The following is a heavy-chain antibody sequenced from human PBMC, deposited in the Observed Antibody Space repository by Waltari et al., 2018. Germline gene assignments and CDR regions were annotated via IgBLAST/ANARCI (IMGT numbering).Heavy chain of an antibody. CDR3: TRGGNYDFWSHSPFVDP. CDR2: VRHPGNT. D-gene: IGHD3-3*01. J-gene: IGHJ5*02. Sequence: QVQLQQWGAGQLKPSETLSLTCSVSGASFTAYYWGWVRHVPGKGLEWIGQVRHPGNTNYNQSLKSRVAISIDTSSKQFSLKVFSVTAADTALYFCTRGGNYDFWSHSPFVDPWGQGTQVTVSS. CDR1: GASFTAYY. V-gene: IGHV4-34*01.